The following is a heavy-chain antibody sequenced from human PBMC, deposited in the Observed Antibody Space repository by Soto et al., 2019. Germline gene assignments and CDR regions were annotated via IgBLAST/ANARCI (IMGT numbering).Heavy chain of an antibody. CDR3: AREDYDSSGTAGDY. Sequence: EVPLVESGGGLVQPGGSLRLSCAASGFTFSSYSMNWVRQAPGKGLEWVSYISSSSSTIYYADSVKGRFTISRDNAKNSLYLQMNSLRDEDTAVYYCAREDYDSSGTAGDYWGQGTLVTVSS. D-gene: IGHD3-22*01. CDR1: GFTFSSYS. J-gene: IGHJ4*02. V-gene: IGHV3-48*02. CDR2: ISSSSSTI.